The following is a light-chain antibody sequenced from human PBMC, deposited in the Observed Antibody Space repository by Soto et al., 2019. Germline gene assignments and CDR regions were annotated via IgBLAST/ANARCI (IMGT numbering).Light chain of an antibody. J-gene: IGKJ4*01. CDR3: QQHYRAPLT. V-gene: IGKV4-1*01. CDR1: QSILYSSKNKNY. Sequence: DTVMTQAPDSLAVSLGERATINCKSSQSILYSSKNKNYLAWYQQKPGQPPKLLIYWASTRESGVPDRFTGSGSVTDFTLTITNLPAEDAAVYYCQQHYRAPLTFGGGTRVEI. CDR2: WAS.